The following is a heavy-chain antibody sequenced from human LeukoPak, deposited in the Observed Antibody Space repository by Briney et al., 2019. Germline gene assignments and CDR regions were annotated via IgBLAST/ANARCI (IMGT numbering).Heavy chain of an antibody. CDR3: TRSGTMVVMRPMYY. Sequence: SETLSLTCTVSGGSISSSTFHWGWIRQPPWKGLEWIGSIYYSGSTYYNPSLKSRVTISVDTSKNQFSLKLSSVTAADTAVYYCTRSGTMVVMRPMYYWGQGTLVTVSS. CDR2: IYYSGST. J-gene: IGHJ4*02. D-gene: IGHD4-23*01. V-gene: IGHV4-39*01. CDR1: GGSISSSTFH.